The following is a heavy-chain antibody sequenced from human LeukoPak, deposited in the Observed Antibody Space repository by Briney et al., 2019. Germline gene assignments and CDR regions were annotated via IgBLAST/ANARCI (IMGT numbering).Heavy chain of an antibody. D-gene: IGHD4-17*01. CDR3: ARMIWARGDPGYSDL. J-gene: IGHJ2*01. CDR2: INHSGST. Sequence: SETLSLTCAVYGGSFSGYYWSWIRQPPGKGLEWIGEINHSGSTNYNPSLKSRVTISVDTSKNQFPLKLSSVTAADTAVYYCARMIWARGDPGYSDLWGRGTLVTVSS. V-gene: IGHV4-34*01. CDR1: GGSFSGYY.